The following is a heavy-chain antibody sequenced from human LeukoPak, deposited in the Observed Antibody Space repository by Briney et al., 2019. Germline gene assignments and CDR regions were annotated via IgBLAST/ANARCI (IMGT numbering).Heavy chain of an antibody. D-gene: IGHD6-19*01. CDR3: ARGLAVAGTMEYFQH. V-gene: IGHV4-34*01. Sequence: SETLSLTCAVYGGSFSGYYWSWIRQPPGKGLEWIGEINHSGSTNYNPSLKSRVTISVDTSKNQFSLKLSSVTAADTAVYYCARGLAVAGTMEYFQHWGRAPWSPSPQ. CDR2: INHSGST. J-gene: IGHJ1*01. CDR1: GGSFSGYY.